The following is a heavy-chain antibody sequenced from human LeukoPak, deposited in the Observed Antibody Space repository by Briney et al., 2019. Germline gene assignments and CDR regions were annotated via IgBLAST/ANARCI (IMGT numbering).Heavy chain of an antibody. V-gene: IGHV3-7*04. J-gene: IGHJ4*02. CDR2: IKGDGSEK. D-gene: IGHD5-18*01. Sequence: GGSLRLSCAASGFTFSSFWMSWVRQAPGKGLEWVANIKGDGSEKYYGDSVKGRFTISRDNAKNSLYLQMNSLRAEDMAVYDCARFGLSTALDYWGQGTLVTVSS. CDR1: GFTFSSFW. CDR3: ARFGLSTALDY.